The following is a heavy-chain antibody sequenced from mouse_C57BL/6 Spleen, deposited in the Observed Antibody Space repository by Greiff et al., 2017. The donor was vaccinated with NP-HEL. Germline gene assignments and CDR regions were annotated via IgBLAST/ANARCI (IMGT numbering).Heavy chain of an antibody. D-gene: IGHD1-1*01. V-gene: IGHV1-55*01. CDR2: IYPGSGST. CDR1: GYTFTSYW. Sequence: VQLQQPGAELVKPGASVKMSCKASGYTFTSYWITWVKQRPGQGLEWIGDIYPGSGSTNYNEKFKSKATLTVDTSSSTAYMQLSSLTSEDSAVYYCARDYGSSYVLFAYWGQGTLVTVSA. CDR3: ARDYGSSYVLFAY. J-gene: IGHJ3*01.